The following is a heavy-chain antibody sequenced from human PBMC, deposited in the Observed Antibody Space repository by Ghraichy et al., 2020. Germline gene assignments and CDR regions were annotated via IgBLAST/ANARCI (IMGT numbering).Heavy chain of an antibody. D-gene: IGHD5-18*01. J-gene: IGHJ4*02. CDR3: ARDLAARVDTAPGY. CDR1: GYTFTSYG. Sequence: ASVKVSCKASGYTFTSYGISWVRQAPGQGLEWMGWISAYNGNTNYAQKLQGRVTMTTDTSTSTAYMELRSLRSDDTAVYYCARDLAARVDTAPGYWGQGTLVTVSS. V-gene: IGHV1-18*01. CDR2: ISAYNGNT.